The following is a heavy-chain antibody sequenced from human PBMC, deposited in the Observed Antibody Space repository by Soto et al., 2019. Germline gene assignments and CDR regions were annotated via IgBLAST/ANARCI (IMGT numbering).Heavy chain of an antibody. CDR3: ASGSYTEINEYYYMDV. CDR1: GFTFSSYG. J-gene: IGHJ6*03. V-gene: IGHV3-30*03. CDR2: ISYDGSNK. D-gene: IGHD3-16*02. Sequence: GGSLRLSCAASGFTFSSYGMHWVRQAPGKGLEWVAVISYDGSNKYYADSVKGRFTISRDNSKNTLYLQMNSLRAEDTAVYYCASGSYTEINEYYYMDVWGKGTTVTVSS.